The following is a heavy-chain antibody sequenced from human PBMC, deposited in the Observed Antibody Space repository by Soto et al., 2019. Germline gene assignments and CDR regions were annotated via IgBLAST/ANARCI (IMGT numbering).Heavy chain of an antibody. Sequence: GASVKVSCKASGYTFTSYGISWVRQAPGQGLEWMAWISAYNGNTYYAQNLQGRVTMATDTSTSTAYMELRSLRSEDTAVYYCARNTGATINWFDPWGQGTQVTVSS. CDR2: ISAYNGNT. CDR1: GYTFTSYG. CDR3: ARNTGATINWFDP. J-gene: IGHJ5*02. D-gene: IGHD1-26*01. V-gene: IGHV1-18*01.